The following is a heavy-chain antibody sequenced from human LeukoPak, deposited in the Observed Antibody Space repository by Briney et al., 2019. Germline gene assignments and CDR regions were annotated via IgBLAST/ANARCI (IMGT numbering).Heavy chain of an antibody. CDR3: AKDKADYYGSGSYYSDAFDI. CDR1: GFTVSSNY. CDR2: ISGSGGST. Sequence: GGSLRLSCAASGFTVSSNYMSWVRQAPGKGLEWVSAISGSGGSTYYADSVKGRFTISRDNSKNTLYLQMNSLRAEDTAVYYCAKDKADYYGSGSYYSDAFDIWGQGTMVTVSS. J-gene: IGHJ3*02. V-gene: IGHV3-23*01. D-gene: IGHD3-10*01.